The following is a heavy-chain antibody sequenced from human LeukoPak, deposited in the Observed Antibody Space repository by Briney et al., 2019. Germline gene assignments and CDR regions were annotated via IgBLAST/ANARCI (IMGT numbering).Heavy chain of an antibody. Sequence: PGGSLRLSCAASGFTFSTYAMHWVRQAPGKGLEWVAVISSDGSVKYYADSVKGRFTISRDNSKNTLHLQMNSLRAEDTALYYSAREDYEGNSLRDLQHWGQGTPVTVSA. D-gene: IGHD4-17*01. CDR3: AREDYEGNSLRDLQH. CDR2: ISSDGSVK. CDR1: GFTFSTYA. J-gene: IGHJ1*01. V-gene: IGHV3-30*04.